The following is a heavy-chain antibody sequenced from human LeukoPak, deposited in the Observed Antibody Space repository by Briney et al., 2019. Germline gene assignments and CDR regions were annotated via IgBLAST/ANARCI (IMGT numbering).Heavy chain of an antibody. CDR3: ARCEGWQYAEYFQH. J-gene: IGHJ1*01. D-gene: IGHD2-15*01. V-gene: IGHV3-7*03. Sequence: PGGSLRLSCAASGFTFSSYWMSWVRQAPGKGLEWVANIKQDGSEKYYVDSVKGRFAISRDNAKNSLYLQMNSLRAEDTAVYYCARCEGWQYAEYFQHWGQGTLVTVSS. CDR1: GFTFSSYW. CDR2: IKQDGSEK.